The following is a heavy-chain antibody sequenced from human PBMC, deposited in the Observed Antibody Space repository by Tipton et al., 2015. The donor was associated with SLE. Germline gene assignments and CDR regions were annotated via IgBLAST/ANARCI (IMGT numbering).Heavy chain of an antibody. CDR3: TRVGIAAADY. CDR2: ISSNGGST. Sequence: SLRLSCSASGFTFSSYAMHWVRQAPGKGLEYVSAISSNGGSTYYADSVKGRFTISRDDSKSIAYLQMNSLKTEDTAVYYCTRVGIAAADYWGQGTLVTVSS. D-gene: IGHD6-13*01. CDR1: GFTFSSYA. V-gene: IGHV3-64*04. J-gene: IGHJ4*02.